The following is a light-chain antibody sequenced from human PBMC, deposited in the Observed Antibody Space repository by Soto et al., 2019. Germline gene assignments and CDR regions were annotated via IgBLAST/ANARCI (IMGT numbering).Light chain of an antibody. CDR1: SSDIGSNT. J-gene: IGLJ1*01. Sequence: QSVLTQPPSASGTPGQRVVISCSGSSSDIGSNTVKWYQQLPGTAPKLLIYTNNQRPSGVPDRFSGSKSGTSASLAISGLQSEDEADYYCVAWHDSLNDYVFGTGTKLTVL. CDR3: VAWHDSLNDYV. V-gene: IGLV1-44*01. CDR2: TNN.